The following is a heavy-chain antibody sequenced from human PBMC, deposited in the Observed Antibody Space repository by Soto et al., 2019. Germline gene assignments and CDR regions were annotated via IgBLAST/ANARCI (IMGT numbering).Heavy chain of an antibody. Sequence: GGSLRLSCAASGFPFSSYAMSWVRQAPGKGLEWVSAISGSGGSTYYADSVKGRFTISRDNSKNTLYLQMNSLRAEDTAVYYCAKSRLSGGDCYSSHYWGQGTLVTVSS. D-gene: IGHD2-21*02. CDR3: AKSRLSGGDCYSSHY. V-gene: IGHV3-23*01. CDR2: ISGSGGST. CDR1: GFPFSSYA. J-gene: IGHJ4*02.